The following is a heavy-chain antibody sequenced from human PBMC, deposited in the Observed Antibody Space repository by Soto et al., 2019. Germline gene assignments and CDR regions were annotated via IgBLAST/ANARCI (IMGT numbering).Heavy chain of an antibody. CDR3: ASRPFPAKYSSSWSFGMDV. D-gene: IGHD6-13*01. V-gene: IGHV1-2*02. J-gene: IGHJ6*02. CDR1: GYTFTGYY. Sequence: ASVKVSCKASGYTFTGYYMHWVRQAPGQGLEWMGWIDPNSGGTNYAQKFQGRVTMTRDTSISTAYMELSRLRSDDTAVYYCASRPFPAKYSSSWSFGMDVWGQGTTVTVPS. CDR2: IDPNSGGT.